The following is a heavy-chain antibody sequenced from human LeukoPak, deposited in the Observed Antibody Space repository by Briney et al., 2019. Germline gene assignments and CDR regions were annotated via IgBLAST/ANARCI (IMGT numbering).Heavy chain of an antibody. D-gene: IGHD6-13*01. CDR2: ISSSSSYT. V-gene: IGHV3-11*05. Sequence: GGSLRLSCAASGFTFSDYYMRWTRQAPGKGLEWVSYISSSSSYTNYADSVKGRFTISRDNAKNSLYLLMNSLRAEDTAVYYCARVSGIAAAGTFDYWGQGTLVTVSS. CDR3: ARVSGIAAAGTFDY. CDR1: GFTFSDYY. J-gene: IGHJ4*02.